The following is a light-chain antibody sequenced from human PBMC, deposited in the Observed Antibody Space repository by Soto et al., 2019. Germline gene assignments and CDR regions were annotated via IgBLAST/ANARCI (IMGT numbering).Light chain of an antibody. CDR3: QQYGSSPPIT. CDR1: QSVSSSY. Sequence: EIVLTQSPGTLSFSPGQGATLSCRASQSVSSSYLAWYQQKPGQAPRLLIYGASSRATGIPDSFSGSGSGTDFTLTISRLEPEDFAVYYCQQYGSSPPITFGKGTRLAIK. J-gene: IGKJ5*01. CDR2: GAS. V-gene: IGKV3-20*01.